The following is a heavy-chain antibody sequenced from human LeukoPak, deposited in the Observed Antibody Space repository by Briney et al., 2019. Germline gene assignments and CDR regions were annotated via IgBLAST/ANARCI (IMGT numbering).Heavy chain of an antibody. V-gene: IGHV1-2*02. J-gene: IGHJ4*02. Sequence: GASVKVSCKAPGYIFIDYYMHWVRQAPGQGLEWMGWINPNSGGTNYAQKFQGRVTMTRDTSISTAYMELSRLRSDDTAVYYCARERAVAGEGFDYWGQGTLVTVSS. D-gene: IGHD6-19*01. CDR2: INPNSGGT. CDR3: ARERAVAGEGFDY. CDR1: GYIFIDYY.